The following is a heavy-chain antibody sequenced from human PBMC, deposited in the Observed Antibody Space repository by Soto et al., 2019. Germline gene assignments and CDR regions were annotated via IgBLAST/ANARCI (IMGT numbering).Heavy chain of an antibody. Sequence: GGSLRLSCVASGFTFNDFAMHWVRQAPGKGLEWVSGIPWNSGTLDYADSVRGRFSISRDNAKNSLYLQMNSLRVEDTALCYCARHRGYHYYGMDVWGQGTTVTVSS. CDR3: ARHRGYHYYGMDV. CDR2: IPWNSGTL. V-gene: IGHV3-9*01. J-gene: IGHJ6*02. CDR1: GFTFNDFA.